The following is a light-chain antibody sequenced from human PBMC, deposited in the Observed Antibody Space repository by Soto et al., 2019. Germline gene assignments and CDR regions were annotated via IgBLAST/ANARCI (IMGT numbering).Light chain of an antibody. CDR1: QSVSSSY. CDR3: QQYGSSPLIT. CDR2: GAS. Sequence: EIVLTQSPGTLSLSPGERATLSCRASQSVSSSYLAWYQQKPGQAPRLLIYGASSRATGIPDRFSGSGSGTDFPLTISRLEPEDFAVYSCQQYGSSPLITFGQGTRLEIK. J-gene: IGKJ5*01. V-gene: IGKV3-20*01.